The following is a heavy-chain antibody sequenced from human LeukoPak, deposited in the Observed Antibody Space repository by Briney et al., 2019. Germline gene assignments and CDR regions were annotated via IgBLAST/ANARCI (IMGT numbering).Heavy chain of an antibody. Sequence: SETLSLTCTVSGGSISSYYWSWIRQPPGKGLEWIGYIYYSGSTNYNPSLKSRVTISVDTSKNQFSPKLSSVTAADTAVYYCARDQAIFAAFDIWGQGTMVTVSS. D-gene: IGHD3-3*01. CDR3: ARDQAIFAAFDI. CDR1: GGSISSYY. V-gene: IGHV4-59*01. CDR2: IYYSGST. J-gene: IGHJ3*02.